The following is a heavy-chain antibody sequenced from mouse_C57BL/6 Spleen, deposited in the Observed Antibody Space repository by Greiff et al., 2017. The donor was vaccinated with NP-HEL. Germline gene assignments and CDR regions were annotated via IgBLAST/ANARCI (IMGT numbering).Heavy chain of an antibody. Sequence: QVQLQQPGAELVKPGASVKMSCKASGYTFTSYWITWVKQRPGQGLEWIGDIYPGSGSTNYNEKFKSKATLTVDTSSSTAYMQLSSLTSEDSAVYYCARSVDGYYVWFAYWGQGTLVTVSA. CDR3: ARSVDGYYVWFAY. V-gene: IGHV1-55*01. CDR1: GYTFTSYW. J-gene: IGHJ3*01. CDR2: IYPGSGST. D-gene: IGHD2-3*01.